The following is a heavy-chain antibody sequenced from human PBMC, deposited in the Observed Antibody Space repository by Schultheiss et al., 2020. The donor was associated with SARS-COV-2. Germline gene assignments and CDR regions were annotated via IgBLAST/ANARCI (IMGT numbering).Heavy chain of an antibody. CDR1: GYTFTSYG. CDR3: AREGGSGSPRHYYYGMDV. D-gene: IGHD3-10*01. V-gene: IGHV1-18*04. CDR2: ISAYNGNT. J-gene: IGHJ6*02. Sequence: ASVKVSCKASGYTFTSYGISWVRQAPGQGLEWMGWISAYNGNTNYAQKLQGRVTMTTDTSTSTAYMELRSLRSDDTAVYYCAREGGSGSPRHYYYGMDVWGQGTTVTVSS.